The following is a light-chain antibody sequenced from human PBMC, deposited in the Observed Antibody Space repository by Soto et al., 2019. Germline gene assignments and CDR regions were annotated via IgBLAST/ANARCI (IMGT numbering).Light chain of an antibody. V-gene: IGKV2-28*01. CDR2: LGS. CDR1: QSLLHSNGYNY. J-gene: IGKJ2*01. CDR3: MQALQTRNT. Sequence: DIVMTQSPLSLPVTPGEPASISCRSSQSLLHSNGYNYLDWYLQKPGQSPQLLIYLGSNRASGVPDRFSGSGSGTDFTLKISRAVAEDVGVYYCMQALQTRNTFGQGTKLEIK.